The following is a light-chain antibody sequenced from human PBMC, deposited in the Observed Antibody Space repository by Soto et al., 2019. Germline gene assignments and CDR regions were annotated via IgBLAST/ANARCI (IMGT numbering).Light chain of an antibody. J-gene: IGLJ3*02. Sequence: QSALTQPASVSGSPGQSITISCTGTSSDVGGYNYVSWYQQHPGKAPKLMIYEVSNRPSGVSNRFSCSKSGNTASLTISGLQAEDEVDYYCSSYTSSSTRVFGGGTKLTVL. V-gene: IGLV2-14*01. CDR3: SSYTSSSTRV. CDR2: EVS. CDR1: SSDVGGYNY.